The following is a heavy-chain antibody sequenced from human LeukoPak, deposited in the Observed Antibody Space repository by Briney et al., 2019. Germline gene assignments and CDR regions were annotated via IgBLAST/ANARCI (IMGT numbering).Heavy chain of an antibody. V-gene: IGHV1-69*02. Sequence: SVKVSCKASGYTFTGYYMHWVRQAPGQGLEWMGRIIPILGIANYAQKFQGRVTITADKSTSTAYMELSSLRSEDTAVYYCASSGYSYGPNLDYWGQGTLVTVSS. CDR2: IIPILGIA. D-gene: IGHD5-18*01. J-gene: IGHJ4*02. CDR3: ASSGYSYGPNLDY. CDR1: GYTFTGYY.